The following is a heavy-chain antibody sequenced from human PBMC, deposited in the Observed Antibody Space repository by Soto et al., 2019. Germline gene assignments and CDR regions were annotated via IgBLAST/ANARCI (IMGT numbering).Heavy chain of an antibody. J-gene: IGHJ4*02. CDR3: AKRARRQLVVGPLDY. CDR1: GFTFSSYA. Sequence: LSLTCAASGFTFSSYAMSWVRQAPGKGLEWVSAISGSGGSTYYADSVKGRFTISRDNSKNTLYLQMNSLRAEDTAVYYCAKRARRQLVVGPLDYWGQGTLVTVSS. CDR2: ISGSGGST. V-gene: IGHV3-23*01. D-gene: IGHD6-13*01.